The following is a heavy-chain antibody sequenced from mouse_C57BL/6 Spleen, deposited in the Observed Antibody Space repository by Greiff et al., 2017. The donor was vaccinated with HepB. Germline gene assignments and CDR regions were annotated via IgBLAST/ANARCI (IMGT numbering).Heavy chain of an antibody. J-gene: IGHJ1*03. V-gene: IGHV1-82*01. CDR3: ARWLLSYWYFDV. CDR1: GYAFSSSW. D-gene: IGHD3-2*02. CDR2: IYPGDGDT. Sequence: VKLMESGPELVKPGASVKISCKASGYAFSSSWMNWVKQRPGKGLEWIGRIYPGDGDTNYNGKFKGKATLTADKSSSTAYMQLSSLTSEDSAVYFCARWLLSYWYFDVWGTGTTVTVSS.